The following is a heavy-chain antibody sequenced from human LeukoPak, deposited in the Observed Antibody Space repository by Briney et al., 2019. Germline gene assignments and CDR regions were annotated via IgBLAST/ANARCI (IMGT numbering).Heavy chain of an antibody. V-gene: IGHV4-59*01. CDR3: ARDHPVAFYFDY. J-gene: IGHJ4*02. CDR1: GGSISSYY. D-gene: IGHD5-12*01. CDR2: IYYSGST. Sequence: SETLSLTCTVSGGSISSYYWSWIRQPPGKGLEWIGYIYYSGSTNYNPSLKSRVTISVDTSKNQFSLKLSSVTAADTAVYYCARDHPVAFYFDYWGQGTLVTVSS.